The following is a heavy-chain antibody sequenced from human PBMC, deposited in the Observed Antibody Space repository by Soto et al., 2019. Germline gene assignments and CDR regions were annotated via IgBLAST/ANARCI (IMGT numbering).Heavy chain of an antibody. D-gene: IGHD4-4*01. CDR3: ARAAKGRNYNYYYYGMDV. J-gene: IGHJ6*02. CDR2: IWYDGSNK. Sequence: PGGPLRLSCAASGFTFSSYGMHWVRQAPGKGLEWVAVIWYDGSNKYYADSVRGRFTISRDNSKNTLYLQMNSLRAEDTAVYYCARAAKGRNYNYYYYGMDVWGQGTTVTVSS. V-gene: IGHV3-33*01. CDR1: GFTFSSYG.